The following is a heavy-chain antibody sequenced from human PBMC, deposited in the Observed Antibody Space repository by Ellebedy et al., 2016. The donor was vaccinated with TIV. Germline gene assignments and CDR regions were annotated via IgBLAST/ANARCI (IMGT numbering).Heavy chain of an antibody. V-gene: IGHV4-34*01. D-gene: IGHD3-3*01. CDR3: ARGWSPDY. J-gene: IGHJ4*02. CDR1: GTSFSTYH. CDR2: IDHSGST. Sequence: MPSETLSLTCAVFGTSFSTYHWSWIRQPPGKGLEWIGKIDHSGSTNYNPSLKSRVTISIDMSKNQFSLKLNSVTAADTAVYYCARGWSPDYWGLGTLVTVSS.